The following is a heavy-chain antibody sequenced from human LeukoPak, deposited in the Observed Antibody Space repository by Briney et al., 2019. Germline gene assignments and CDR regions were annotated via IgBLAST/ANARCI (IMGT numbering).Heavy chain of an antibody. D-gene: IGHD3-10*01. V-gene: IGHV3-23*01. CDR3: ANFGDLVLGIDY. Sequence: GGSLRLSCAASGFTFSSYAMSWVRQAAGKGLEWVSPINCSGGSTYYAVSVKGRFTISRDNSKNTLYLQMNSLRAEDTAVYYCANFGDLVLGIDYWSEGTLVTVSS. J-gene: IGHJ4*02. CDR2: INCSGGST. CDR1: GFTFSSYA.